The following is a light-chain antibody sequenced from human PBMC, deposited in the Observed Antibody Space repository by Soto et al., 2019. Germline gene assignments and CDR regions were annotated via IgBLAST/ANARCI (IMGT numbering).Light chain of an antibody. Sequence: EIVMTQSPATLSVSPGERTTLSCRASQSVRSNLAWYQQKPGQAPRLLIYGASTRVTGIPPRFSGSGSGTEFTLTISSLQPDDFATYYCQQYNSYPWTFGQGTKVDI. CDR2: GAS. V-gene: IGKV3D-15*01. CDR3: QQYNSYPWT. J-gene: IGKJ1*01. CDR1: QSVRSN.